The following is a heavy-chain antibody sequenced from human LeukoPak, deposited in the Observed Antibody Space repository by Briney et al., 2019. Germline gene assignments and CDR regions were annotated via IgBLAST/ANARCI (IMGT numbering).Heavy chain of an antibody. CDR2: ISGSGGIT. V-gene: IGHV3-23*01. CDR1: GFTFSSYA. Sequence: PGGSLRLSCAASGFTFSSYAMSWVRQAPGKGLEWVSAISGSGGITYFADSVKGRFTISRDNSKNTLYLQMNSLRAEDTAVYYCARDRGNGAEAGTGFDYWGQGTLVTVFS. CDR3: ARDRGNGAEAGTGFDY. D-gene: IGHD6-19*01. J-gene: IGHJ4*02.